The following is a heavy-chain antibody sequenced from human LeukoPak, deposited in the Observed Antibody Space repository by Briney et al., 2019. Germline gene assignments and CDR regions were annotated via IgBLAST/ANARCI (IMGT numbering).Heavy chain of an antibody. CDR3: ARDLGGIAAATYYYGMDV. J-gene: IGHJ6*02. V-gene: IGHV1-3*01. CDR1: GYTFTTYA. Sequence: ASVKVSCKASGYTFTTYAMQWVRQAPGQRLEWMGWINAGNGNTKYSEKFQDRVTVTRDTSASTAYMELRSLRSDDTAVYYCARDLGGIAAATYYYGMDVWGQGTTVTVSS. D-gene: IGHD6-13*01. CDR2: INAGNGNT.